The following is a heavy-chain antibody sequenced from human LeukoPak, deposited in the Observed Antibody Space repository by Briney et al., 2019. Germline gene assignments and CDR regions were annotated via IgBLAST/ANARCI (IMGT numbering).Heavy chain of an antibody. CDR2: MYHSGST. Sequence: PSETLSLTCTVSGGSISSSSYYWGWIRQPPGKGLEWIGYMYHSGSTYYNPSLKSRVTISVDRSKNQFSLKLSSVTAADTAVYYCARAAPYGSGRNWFDPWGQGTLVTVSS. J-gene: IGHJ5*02. CDR3: ARAAPYGSGRNWFDP. CDR1: GGSISSSSYY. V-gene: IGHV4-30-2*01. D-gene: IGHD3-10*01.